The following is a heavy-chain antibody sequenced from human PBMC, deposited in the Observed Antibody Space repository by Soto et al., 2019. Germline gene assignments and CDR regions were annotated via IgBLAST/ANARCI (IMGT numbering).Heavy chain of an antibody. CDR3: ARDEGAAAGHDDHQYGLDV. Sequence: HPGGSLRLSCAASGFTFSSDSMNWVRQAPGKGLEWVSCISSSSSTIYYADSVKGRFTISRDNAKNSLYLQMNSLRDEDTAVYYCARDEGAAAGHDDHQYGLDVPTQGTTVPVS. CDR1: GFTFSSDS. CDR2: ISSSSSTI. D-gene: IGHD6-13*01. V-gene: IGHV3-48*02. J-gene: IGHJ6*02.